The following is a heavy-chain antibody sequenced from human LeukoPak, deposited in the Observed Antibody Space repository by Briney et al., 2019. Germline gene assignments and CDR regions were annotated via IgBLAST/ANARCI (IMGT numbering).Heavy chain of an antibody. CDR3: AKSRHPYNWNDGAFFDY. V-gene: IGHV3-30*18. J-gene: IGHJ4*02. CDR1: KFTFSSYG. CDR2: ISYDGSNK. D-gene: IGHD1-20*01. Sequence: GGSLRLSCAASKFTFSSYGMHWVRQTPGKGLEWVAVISYDGSNKYYADSVRGRFTISRGNSKNTLYLHMNSLRPEDTAVYYCAKSRHPYNWNDGAFFDYWGQGTLVTVSS.